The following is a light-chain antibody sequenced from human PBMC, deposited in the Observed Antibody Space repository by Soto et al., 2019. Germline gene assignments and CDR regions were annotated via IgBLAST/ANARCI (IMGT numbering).Light chain of an antibody. CDR3: QQYGSSST. J-gene: IGKJ5*01. CDR1: QSVGTY. V-gene: IGKV3-20*01. CDR2: GAS. Sequence: EIVLTQSPGTLSLSPGERATLSCRASQSVGTYLAWYQQKPGQAPRLLIYGASSRPTGIPDRFSGSGSGTDFTLTISRLEPEDFAVYYCQQYGSSSTFGQGTRLEIK.